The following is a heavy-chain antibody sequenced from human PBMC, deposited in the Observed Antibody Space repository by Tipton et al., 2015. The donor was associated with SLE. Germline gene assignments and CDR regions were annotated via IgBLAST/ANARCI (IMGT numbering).Heavy chain of an antibody. CDR2: IFYTGST. Sequence: GLVKPSETLSLTCTVSGGSISSLSWSWIRQPPGKRLEWIGYIFYTGSTNYNPSLKSRVAMSVDMSKNQFSLKLTSVTAADTAVYYCASGNSVMPLWGQGTLVTVSS. CDR1: GGSISSLS. D-gene: IGHD1-1*01. CDR3: ASGNSVMPL. V-gene: IGHV4-59*01. J-gene: IGHJ4*02.